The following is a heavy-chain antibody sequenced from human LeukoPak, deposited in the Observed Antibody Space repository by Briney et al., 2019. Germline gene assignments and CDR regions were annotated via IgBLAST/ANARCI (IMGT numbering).Heavy chain of an antibody. J-gene: IGHJ4*02. V-gene: IGHV3-74*01. CDR2: INDDGSAT. Sequence: GGSLRLSCAASGFTFSNYWMHWVRQIPGKGLVWVSRINDDGSATFYADSVKGRFTISRDNAKNTLFLQINSLRAEDTAVYYCAREILAPGKTHDYWGQGTLVTVSS. CDR3: AREILAPGKTHDY. CDR1: GFTFSNYW.